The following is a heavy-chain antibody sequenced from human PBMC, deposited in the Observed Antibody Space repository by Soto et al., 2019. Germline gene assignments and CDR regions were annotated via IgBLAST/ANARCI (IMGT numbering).Heavy chain of an antibody. CDR1: GFTFSSYA. D-gene: IGHD3-10*01. CDR3: ARRYGSGSYRYYYGMDV. CDR2: ISYGGSNK. V-gene: IGHV3-30-3*01. Sequence: GGSLRLSCAASGFTFSSYAMHWVRQAPGKGLEWVAVISYGGSNKYYADSVKGRFTISRDNSKNTLYLQMNSLRAEDTAVYYCARRYGSGSYRYYYGMDVWGQGTTVTVSS. J-gene: IGHJ6*02.